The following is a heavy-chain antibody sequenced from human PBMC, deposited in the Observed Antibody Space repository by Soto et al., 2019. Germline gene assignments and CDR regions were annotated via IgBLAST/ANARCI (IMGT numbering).Heavy chain of an antibody. Sequence: QAQLEESGGGVVQPGTSLRLSCAASAFSFSSSGMHWVRQAPGKGLEWVAAIWDDGGNKYYADSVKGRFTISRDNSKNTLFLQMNSLRAEDPALYSCARSSGSYFAAFYDTWGQGTLVSVSS. V-gene: IGHV3-33*01. J-gene: IGHJ5*02. CDR1: AFSFSSSG. D-gene: IGHD1-26*01. CDR3: ARSSGSYFAAFYDT. CDR2: IWDDGGNK.